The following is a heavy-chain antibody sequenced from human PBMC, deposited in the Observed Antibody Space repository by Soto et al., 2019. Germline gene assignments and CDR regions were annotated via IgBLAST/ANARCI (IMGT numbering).Heavy chain of an antibody. J-gene: IGHJ4*02. CDR2: IYPGDHET. CDR1: VYTFSNFW. Sequence: GESLKIACRCSVYTFSNFWIAWVRHLPGKGLEWMGIIYPGDHETRYSPSFHGKVTISADKSINTAYLQWSSLEASDSAFYYCARSPRSSPYFDYWGQGALVTVPQ. V-gene: IGHV5-51*01. D-gene: IGHD6-13*01. CDR3: ARSPRSSPYFDY.